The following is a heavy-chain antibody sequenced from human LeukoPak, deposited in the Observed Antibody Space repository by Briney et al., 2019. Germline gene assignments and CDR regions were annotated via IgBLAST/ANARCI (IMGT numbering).Heavy chain of an antibody. Sequence: PGGSLRLSCAVSGITLSNYGMSWVRQAPGKGLEWVAGISDSGDRTNYADSVKGRFTICRDNRKNTLSLQVNSLRAEDTAVYFCAKRGVVIRVILVGFHKEAYYFDSWGQGALVTVSS. D-gene: IGHD3-22*01. CDR1: GITLSNYG. J-gene: IGHJ4*02. V-gene: IGHV3-23*01. CDR3: AKRGVVIRVILVGFHKEAYYFDS. CDR2: ISDSGDRT.